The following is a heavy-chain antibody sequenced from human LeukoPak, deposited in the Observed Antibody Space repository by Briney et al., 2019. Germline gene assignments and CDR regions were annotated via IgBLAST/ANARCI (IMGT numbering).Heavy chain of an antibody. J-gene: IGHJ4*02. CDR2: IYTSGST. V-gene: IGHV4-61*02. CDR1: GGSISSGSYY. D-gene: IGHD6-13*01. CDR3: ARDLHSSSIYFFDY. Sequence: SETLSLTCTVSGGSISSGSYYWSWIRQPAGKGLEWIGRIYTSGSTNYNPSLKSRVTISVDTSKNQFSLKLSSVTAAGTAVYYCARDLHSSSIYFFDYWGQGTLVTVSS.